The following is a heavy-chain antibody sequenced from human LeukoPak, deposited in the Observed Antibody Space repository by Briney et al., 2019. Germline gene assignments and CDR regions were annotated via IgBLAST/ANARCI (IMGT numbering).Heavy chain of an antibody. CDR3: ARQDYGDYFKY. Sequence: PGGSLRLSCTTSGFTFGDYPMSWVRQAPGKGLEWVGFIRSKAYGGTTDYAASVKGRFTISRDDSKSIAYLQMNSLTTGDTAVYYCARQDYGDYFKYWGQGTPVTVSS. J-gene: IGHJ4*02. CDR1: GFTFGDYP. V-gene: IGHV3-49*04. CDR2: IRSKAYGGTT. D-gene: IGHD4-17*01.